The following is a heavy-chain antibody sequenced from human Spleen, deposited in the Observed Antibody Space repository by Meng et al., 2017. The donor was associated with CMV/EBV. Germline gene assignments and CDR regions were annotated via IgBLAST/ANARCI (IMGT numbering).Heavy chain of an antibody. CDR3: ARIVVVPAAPNGFAYFDY. CDR1: TFTGYY. J-gene: IGHJ4*02. V-gene: IGHV1-2*02. Sequence: TFTGYYMHWVRQAPGQGLEWMGWINPNSGGTNYAQKFQGRVTMTRDTSISTAYMELSRLRSDDTAVYYCARIVVVPAAPNGFAYFDYWGQGTLVTVSS. CDR2: INPNSGGT. D-gene: IGHD2-2*01.